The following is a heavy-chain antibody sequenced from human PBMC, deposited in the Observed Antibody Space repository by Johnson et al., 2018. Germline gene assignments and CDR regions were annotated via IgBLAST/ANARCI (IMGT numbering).Heavy chain of an antibody. J-gene: IGHJ6*02. D-gene: IGHD1-14*01. CDR2: INQDGSEK. Sequence: VQLQESGGGLVQPGGSLRLSCAASGFSFSTYWMTWVRQAPGEGLEWVANINQDGSEKDYVDSVKGRFPISRDNAKNSLYLQMTSLRVEDTAVYYCARGGQHPLTRYYYNGMDVWGQGTTVTVYS. CDR1: GFSFSTYW. CDR3: ARGGQHPLTRYYYNGMDV. V-gene: IGHV3-7*01.